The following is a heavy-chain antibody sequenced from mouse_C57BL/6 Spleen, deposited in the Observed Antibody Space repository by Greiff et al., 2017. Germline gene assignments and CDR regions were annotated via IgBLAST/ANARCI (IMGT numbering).Heavy chain of an antibody. CDR1: GYTFTSYW. V-gene: IGHV1-5*01. CDR2: IYPGNSDT. J-gene: IGHJ4*01. Sequence: EVQLQQSGTVLARPGASVKMSCKTSGYTFTSYWMHWVKQRPGQGLEWIGAIYPGNSDTSYNQKFKGKAKPTAVTSASTAYMELSSLTNEDSAVYYCTRVGEAMDYWGQGTSVTVSS. CDR3: TRVGEAMDY. D-gene: IGHD3-3*01.